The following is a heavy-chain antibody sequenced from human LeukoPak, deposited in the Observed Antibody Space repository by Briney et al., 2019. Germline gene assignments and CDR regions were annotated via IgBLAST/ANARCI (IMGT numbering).Heavy chain of an antibody. CDR2: INHKSGGT. J-gene: IGHJ4*02. CDR3: ARPTRSGGSGYESFDY. Sequence: GASVKVSCKASGYSFIDYYIHWVRQAPGQGLEWMGWINHKSGGTNFAQKFQGRVVVTTDTSTSTVYMELYSLTSDDTAVYYCARPTRSGGSGYESFDYWGQGTLVSVSS. D-gene: IGHD5-18*01. V-gene: IGHV1-2*02. CDR1: GYSFIDYY.